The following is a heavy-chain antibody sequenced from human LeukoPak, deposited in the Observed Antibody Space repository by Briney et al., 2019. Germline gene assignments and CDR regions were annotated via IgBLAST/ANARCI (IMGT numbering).Heavy chain of an antibody. Sequence: PSETLSLTCTVSGGSISSYYWSWIRQPPGKGLEWIGYIYYSGSTNYNPSLKSRVTISVDTSKNQFSLKLSSVTAADTAVYYCARHRRGYSGGGYYQRSFDYWGQGTLVTVSS. CDR2: IYYSGST. CDR3: ARHRRGYSGGGYYQRSFDY. V-gene: IGHV4-59*08. CDR1: GGSISSYY. D-gene: IGHD5-12*01. J-gene: IGHJ4*02.